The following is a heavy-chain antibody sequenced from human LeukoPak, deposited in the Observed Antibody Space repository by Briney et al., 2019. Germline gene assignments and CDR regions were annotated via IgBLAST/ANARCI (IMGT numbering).Heavy chain of an antibody. D-gene: IGHD6-13*01. Sequence: GGSLTLSCAASGFTFSSHAMRWVRQAPGKGLEWDSAIRGSGGSTYYADSVKGRLTTPRNNSKNTLYLQMNSLRAEDTAVYYCAKDKEDSSSWYRGYFDYWGQGTLVTVSS. CDR3: AKDKEDSSSWYRGYFDY. V-gene: IGHV3-23*01. CDR2: IRGSGGST. J-gene: IGHJ4*02. CDR1: GFTFSSHA.